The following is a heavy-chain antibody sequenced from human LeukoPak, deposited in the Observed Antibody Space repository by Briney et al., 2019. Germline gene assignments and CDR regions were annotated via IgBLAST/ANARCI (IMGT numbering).Heavy chain of an antibody. J-gene: IGHJ4*02. V-gene: IGHV4-59*01. CDR1: IDSLTSYY. CDR2: IYHSGDT. Sequence: LETLSLTCSVPIDSLTSYYWSWVREPPGKGLGWVGFIYHSGDTNYNPSLATRVTMSVDTSKTQITLRLSSVTAADTAVYYCAREEGIAAAGALEYWGQGILVTVSS. CDR3: AREEGIAAAGALEY. D-gene: IGHD6-13*01.